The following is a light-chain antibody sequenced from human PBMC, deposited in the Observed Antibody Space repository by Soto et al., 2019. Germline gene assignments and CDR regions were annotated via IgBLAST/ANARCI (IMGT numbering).Light chain of an antibody. CDR3: SSYTSSSTLV. CDR2: DVS. V-gene: IGLV2-14*01. Sequence: QSVLTQPASVSGSPGQSITISCTGTSSDVGGYNYVSWYQQHPGKAPKLMIYDVSNRPSGVSNRFSGSKSGNTASLTISGLQAEDEADYYCSSYTSSSTLVFGGGTQRPS. J-gene: IGLJ2*01. CDR1: SSDVGGYNY.